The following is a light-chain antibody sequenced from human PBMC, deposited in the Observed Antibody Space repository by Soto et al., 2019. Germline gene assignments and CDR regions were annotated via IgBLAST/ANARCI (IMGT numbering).Light chain of an antibody. J-gene: IGLJ2*01. CDR3: HTWGSGTYVV. Sequence: QLVLTQSPSASASLGASVKVTCTLSSAHSGYAIAWHQQKPGKGPRYLMKLNSDGSHNKADGIPDRFSGTSSGAERFLIISGLQSEDEADYYCHTWGSGTYVVFGGGTKVTVL. CDR2: LNSDGSH. V-gene: IGLV4-69*01. CDR1: SAHSGYA.